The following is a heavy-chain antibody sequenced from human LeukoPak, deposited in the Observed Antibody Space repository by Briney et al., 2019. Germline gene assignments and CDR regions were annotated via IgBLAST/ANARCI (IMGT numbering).Heavy chain of an antibody. Sequence: ASVKVSCKASGYTFTSYYMHWVRQAPGQGLEWMGIINPSGGSTSYAQKFQGRVTMTRDMSTSTVYMELSRLRSDDTAVYYCARVTPFAVITSDAFDIWGQGTMVTVSS. CDR2: INPSGGST. V-gene: IGHV1-46*01. J-gene: IGHJ3*02. CDR1: GYTFTSYY. CDR3: ARVTPFAVITSDAFDI. D-gene: IGHD3-22*01.